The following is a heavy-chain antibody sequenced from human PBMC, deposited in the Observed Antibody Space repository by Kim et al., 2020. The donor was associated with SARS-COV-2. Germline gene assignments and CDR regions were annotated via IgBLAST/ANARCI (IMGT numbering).Heavy chain of an antibody. CDR2: ISSSSSYT. V-gene: IGHV3-11*06. CDR1: GFTFSDYY. Sequence: GGSLRLSCAASGFTFSDYYMSWIRQAPGKGLEWVSYISSSSSYTNYADSVKGRFTISRDNAKNSLYLQMNSLRAEDTAVYYCARASGGVVVPAAAADYYYGMDVWGQGTTVTVSS. D-gene: IGHD2-2*01. J-gene: IGHJ6*02. CDR3: ARASGGVVVPAAAADYYYGMDV.